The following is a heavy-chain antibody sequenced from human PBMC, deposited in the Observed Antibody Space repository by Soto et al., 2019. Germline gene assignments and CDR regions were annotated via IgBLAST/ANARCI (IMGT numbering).Heavy chain of an antibody. CDR1: GFTFSGYA. CDR2: ISADGIRT. D-gene: IGHD4-4*01. Sequence: PGGSLRLSCSASGFTFSGYAMNWVRQAPGKGLDWVSTISADGIRTYYADFVKGRFTISRDDSKSTLYLQVNSLRAEDTAIYYCAKSGNYNYDYWGQGALVTVSS. J-gene: IGHJ4*02. V-gene: IGHV3-23*01. CDR3: AKSGNYNYDY.